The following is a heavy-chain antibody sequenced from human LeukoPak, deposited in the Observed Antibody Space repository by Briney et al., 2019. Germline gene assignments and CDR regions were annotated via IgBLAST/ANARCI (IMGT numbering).Heavy chain of an antibody. CDR3: ARWYNSNWFDP. J-gene: IGHJ5*02. CDR2: IKQDGSEK. Sequence: GGSLRLSCAASGFTFSSYWMSWVRQAPGKGLEWVANIKQDGSEKYYVDSVKGRFTISRDNAKNSLYLQMNSLRAEDTSVYYCARWYNSNWFDPWGQGTLVTVSS. V-gene: IGHV3-7*01. CDR1: GFTFSSYW. D-gene: IGHD6-19*01.